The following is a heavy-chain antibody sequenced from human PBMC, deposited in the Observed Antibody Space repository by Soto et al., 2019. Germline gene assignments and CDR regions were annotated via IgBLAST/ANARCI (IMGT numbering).Heavy chain of an antibody. J-gene: IGHJ4*02. CDR1: GGSISNSSYY. CDR2: IYDNGDT. Sequence: QLQLQESGPGLVKPSETLSLTCTVSGGSISNSSYYWGWIRQPPGKGLDWIASIYDNGDTYYNPSPKSRVTISVDTSKKQFSLRLSSVTAADTAVYYCATRVAATAYYFDDWGQGSLVTVSS. V-gene: IGHV4-39*01. D-gene: IGHD2-15*01. CDR3: ATRVAATAYYFDD.